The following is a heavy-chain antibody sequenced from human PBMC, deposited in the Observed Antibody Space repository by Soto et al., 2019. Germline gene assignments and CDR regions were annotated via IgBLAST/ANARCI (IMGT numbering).Heavy chain of an antibody. CDR1: GYPFSNYG. Sequence: GXSVKVSCNTSGYPFSNYGINWVRQAPGQGLEWMGWISGYNGNTNYAQTVQGRVTMTTDTSTGTVYMELRSLKSDDTAIYYCSRFIMVGGWFDPNYYHGMDVWGQGTTVTVSS. CDR3: SRFIMVGGWFDPNYYHGMDV. D-gene: IGHD6-19*01. CDR2: ISGYNGNT. V-gene: IGHV1-18*01. J-gene: IGHJ6*02.